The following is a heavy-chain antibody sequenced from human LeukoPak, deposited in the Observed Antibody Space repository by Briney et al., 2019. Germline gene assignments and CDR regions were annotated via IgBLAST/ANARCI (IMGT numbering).Heavy chain of an antibody. Sequence: SMKVSCKASGYTFTSYGITWVRQAPGQGLEWMGGIIPIFGTANYAQKFQGRVTITADKSTSTAYMELSSLRSEDTAVYYCASTLIVVVTATYFQHWGQGTLVTVSS. V-gene: IGHV1-69*06. D-gene: IGHD2-21*02. CDR1: GYTFTSYG. CDR3: ASTLIVVVTATYFQH. J-gene: IGHJ1*01. CDR2: IIPIFGTA.